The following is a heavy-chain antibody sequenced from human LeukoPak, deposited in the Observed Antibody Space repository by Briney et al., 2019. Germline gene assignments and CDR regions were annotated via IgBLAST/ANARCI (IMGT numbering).Heavy chain of an antibody. Sequence: SSETLSLTCTVSGGSISSYYWSWIRQPPGKGLEWIGYIYYSGSTNYNPSLKSRVTISVDTSKNQFSLKLSSVTAADTAVYYCARGPEGYSYGYQFDYWSQGTLVTVSS. CDR2: IYYSGST. CDR3: ARGPEGYSYGYQFDY. J-gene: IGHJ4*02. D-gene: IGHD5-18*01. V-gene: IGHV4-59*01. CDR1: GGSISSYY.